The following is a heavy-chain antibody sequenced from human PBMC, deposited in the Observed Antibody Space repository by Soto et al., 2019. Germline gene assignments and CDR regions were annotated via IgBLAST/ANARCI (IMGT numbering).Heavy chain of an antibody. CDR3: HLPHYFYSFNWFDP. D-gene: IGHD6-13*01. Sequence: QVQLVESGGGVVQPVRSLRLSCAASGFTFSSYAMHWVHQAPGKGLEWVAVISYDGSNKYYADSVKGRFTISRDNSKNTLYLQMNSLRAEDTAVYYCHLPHYFYSFNWFDPWGQGTLVTVSS. J-gene: IGHJ5*02. CDR2: ISYDGSNK. V-gene: IGHV3-30-3*01. CDR1: GFTFSSYA.